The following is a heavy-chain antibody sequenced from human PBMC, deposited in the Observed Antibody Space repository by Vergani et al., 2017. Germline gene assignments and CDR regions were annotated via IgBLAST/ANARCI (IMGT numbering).Heavy chain of an antibody. D-gene: IGHD6-13*01. CDR2: IWYDGSNK. CDR3: ARDLAAAGRGHYYYYGMDV. Sequence: QVQLVESGGGVVKPGRSLSLSCAASGFTFISYGMHWVRQAPGKGLEWVAVIWYDGSNKYYADSVKGRFTISRDNSKNTLYLQMNSLRAEDTAVYYCARDLAAAGRGHYYYYGMDVWGQGTTVTVSS. V-gene: IGHV3-33*01. CDR1: GFTFISYG. J-gene: IGHJ6*02.